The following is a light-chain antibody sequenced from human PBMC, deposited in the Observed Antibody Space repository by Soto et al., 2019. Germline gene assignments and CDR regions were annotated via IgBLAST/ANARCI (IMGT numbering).Light chain of an antibody. V-gene: IGKV1-39*01. Sequence: DIQMTQSASSLSASVGHRVTITCRASQSISISLNWYQHKPGKAPNLLIYAASSLHSGVPSRFSGSGSGTDFTLTISSRQPEDFATYYCQQTYRASITFGQGTRLEIK. CDR3: QQTYRASIT. CDR1: QSISIS. CDR2: AAS. J-gene: IGKJ5*01.